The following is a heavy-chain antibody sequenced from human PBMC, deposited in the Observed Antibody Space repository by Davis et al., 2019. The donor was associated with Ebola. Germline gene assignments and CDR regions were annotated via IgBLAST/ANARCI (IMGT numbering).Heavy chain of an antibody. V-gene: IGHV4-30-2*01. CDR1: GGSISSGGYS. CDR2: IYHSGST. J-gene: IGHJ2*01. Sequence: LRLSCAVSGGSISSGGYSWSWIRQPPGKGLEWIGYIYHSGSTYYNPSLKSRVTISVDGSKNQFSLRLSSVTAADTAVYYCARDYYDSSGYHWYFDLWGRGTLVTVSS. D-gene: IGHD3-22*01. CDR3: ARDYYDSSGYHWYFDL.